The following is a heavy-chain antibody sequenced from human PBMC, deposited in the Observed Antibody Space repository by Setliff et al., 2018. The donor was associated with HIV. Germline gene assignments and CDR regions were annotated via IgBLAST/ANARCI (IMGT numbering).Heavy chain of an antibody. V-gene: IGHV4-61*02. CDR3: ARDGETTVMGDAFDI. CDR2: IYTSGST. D-gene: IGHD4-4*01. Sequence: SETVSLTCTVSGASISSGGYYWSWIRQPAGKGLEWIGRIYTSGSTKNNPSLKSRVTISVDTSKNQFSLRLSSVTAADTAVYYCARDGETTVMGDAFDIWGQGTMVTVSS. J-gene: IGHJ3*02. CDR1: GASISSGGYY.